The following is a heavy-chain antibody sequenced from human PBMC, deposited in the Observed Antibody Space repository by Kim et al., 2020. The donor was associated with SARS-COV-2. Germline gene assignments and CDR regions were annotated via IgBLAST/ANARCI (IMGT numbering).Heavy chain of an antibody. J-gene: IGHJ5*02. Sequence: SVRGRFTISRDNAKNSLDLQMSDLRVEDTAVYYCARDAYCGTDCFPRYWFDLWGQGTLVTVSS. CDR3: ARDAYCGTDCFPRYWFDL. V-gene: IGHV3-48*03. D-gene: IGHD2-21*02.